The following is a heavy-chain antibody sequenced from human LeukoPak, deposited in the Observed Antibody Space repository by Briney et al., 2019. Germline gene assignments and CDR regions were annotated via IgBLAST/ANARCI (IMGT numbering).Heavy chain of an antibody. CDR2: ISSSSTYI. Sequence: GGSLRLSCAASGFTFSSYSMNWVRQAPGKGLEWVSSISSSSTYIYYADSVKGRFTISRDHNKKSLYLQMNTVRSEDTALYYCAKDIANVRTAYDSSGYYYLYAMDVWGQGTTVTVSS. V-gene: IGHV3-21*04. D-gene: IGHD3-22*01. CDR1: GFTFSSYS. CDR3: AKDIANVRTAYDSSGYYYLYAMDV. J-gene: IGHJ6*02.